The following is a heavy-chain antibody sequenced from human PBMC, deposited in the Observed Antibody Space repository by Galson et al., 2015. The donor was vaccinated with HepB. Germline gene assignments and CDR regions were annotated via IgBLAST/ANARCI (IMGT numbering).Heavy chain of an antibody. CDR2: ISGSGGST. V-gene: IGHV3-23*01. CDR3: ATPSTFWSAYYPNDAFDI. D-gene: IGHD3-3*01. Sequence: SLRLSCAASGFTFSSYAMTWVRQAPGKGLEWVSAISGSGGSTYYADSVKGRFIISRDNSKNTLYLQMNSLRAEDTAVYYCATPSTFWSAYYPNDAFDIWGQGTMVTVSS. J-gene: IGHJ3*02. CDR1: GFTFSSYA.